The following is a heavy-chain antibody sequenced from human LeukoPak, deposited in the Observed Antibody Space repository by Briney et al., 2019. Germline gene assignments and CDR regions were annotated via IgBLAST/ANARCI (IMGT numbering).Heavy chain of an antibody. V-gene: IGHV3-21*01. CDR1: GFTFSSYS. J-gene: IGHJ4*02. D-gene: IGHD6-19*01. CDR3: ARVRSGWYEDY. Sequence: EPGGSLRLSCAASGFTFSSYSMNWVRQAPGKGLEWVSSIRSSSSYIYYADSVKGRFTISRDNAKNSLYLQMNSLRAEDTAVYYCARVRSGWYEDYWGQGTLVTVSS. CDR2: IRSSSSYI.